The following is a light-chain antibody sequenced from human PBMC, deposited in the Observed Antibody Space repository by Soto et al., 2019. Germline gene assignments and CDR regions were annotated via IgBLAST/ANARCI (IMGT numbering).Light chain of an antibody. J-gene: IGKJ5*01. Sequence: EIVITQSPATLCVSPVERATLSCRASQTISSALAWYQQKRGQAPRLLIYGASTRATGTPARFTGSGSGTEFTLTISSLQSEDFAVYYCQQYNNWPPITFGQGTRLEIK. CDR1: QTISSA. V-gene: IGKV3-15*01. CDR2: GAS. CDR3: QQYNNWPPIT.